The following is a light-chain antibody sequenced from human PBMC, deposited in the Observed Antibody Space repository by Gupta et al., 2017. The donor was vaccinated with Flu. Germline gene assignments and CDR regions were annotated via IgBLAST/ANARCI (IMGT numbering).Light chain of an antibody. Sequence: QSALTQPASVSGSPGQSITISCTGTSSDVGSYNLVSWYQQHPGKAPKLMIYEGTKRPSGVSKRFSGSKSGNTASLTISVLQAEDEADYYCCSYAGSSFVVFGGGTKLTVL. CDR3: CSYAGSSFVV. V-gene: IGLV2-23*01. CDR1: SSDVGSYNL. J-gene: IGLJ2*01. CDR2: EGT.